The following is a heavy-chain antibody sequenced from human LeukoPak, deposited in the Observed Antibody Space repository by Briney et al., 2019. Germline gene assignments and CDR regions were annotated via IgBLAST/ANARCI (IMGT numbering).Heavy chain of an antibody. D-gene: IGHD3-16*02. CDR2: IYYSGST. CDR3: ARGGGPFYFDYVWGSYRPFDY. J-gene: IGHJ4*02. Sequence: PSETLYLTCTVSGGSISNYYWSWIRQPPGKGLEWIGYIYYSGSTNYNPSLKSRVTISVDTSKKQFSLRLSSVTAADKAVYYCARGGGPFYFDYVWGSYRPFDYWGQGTLVTVSS. V-gene: IGHV4-59*12. CDR1: GGSISNYY.